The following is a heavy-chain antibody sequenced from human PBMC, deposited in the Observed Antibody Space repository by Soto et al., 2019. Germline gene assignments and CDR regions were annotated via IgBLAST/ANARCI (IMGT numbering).Heavy chain of an antibody. CDR2: IGVSGDTT. V-gene: IGHV3-23*01. Sequence: EVQLLESGGGLVQPGGSLRLSCAASGFTFSSYVMSWVRQAPGKGLEWVSAIGVSGDTTYYADSVKGRFTISRDNSKNTLYLQMVSLRAEETAVYYCAKVRRFGELRSLYWGQGTLVTVSS. CDR3: AKVRRFGELRSLY. CDR1: GFTFSSYV. D-gene: IGHD3-10*01. J-gene: IGHJ4*02.